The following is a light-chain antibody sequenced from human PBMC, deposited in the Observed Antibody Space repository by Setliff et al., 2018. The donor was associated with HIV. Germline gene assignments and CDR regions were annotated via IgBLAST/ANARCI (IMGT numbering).Light chain of an antibody. V-gene: IGLV2-11*01. CDR2: DVT. J-gene: IGLJ1*01. CDR3: CSYAITNTLL. Sequence: QSALTQPRSVSGSPGQSVTISCTGTSSDVGVYNYVSWYQHHPGKAPKLTIYDVTTRPSGVPDRFSGSKSGNTASLTISGLQADDEADYYCCSYAITNTLLFGTGTKVTVL. CDR1: SSDVGVYNY.